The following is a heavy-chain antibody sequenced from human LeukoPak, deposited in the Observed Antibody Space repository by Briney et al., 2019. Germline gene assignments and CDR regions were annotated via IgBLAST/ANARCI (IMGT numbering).Heavy chain of an antibody. CDR2: ISSSSSNI. D-gene: IGHD3-22*01. J-gene: IGHJ6*02. V-gene: IGHV3-21*01. CDR1: GFTFSSYS. Sequence: GGSLRLSCAASGFTFSSYSMNWVRQAPGKGLEWVSSISSSSSNIYYADSVKGRLTISRDNAKNSLYLQMNSLRAEDTAVYYCARDCHYDSSGYYWGDFYYYGMDVWGQGTTVTVSS. CDR3: ARDCHYDSSGYYWGDFYYYGMDV.